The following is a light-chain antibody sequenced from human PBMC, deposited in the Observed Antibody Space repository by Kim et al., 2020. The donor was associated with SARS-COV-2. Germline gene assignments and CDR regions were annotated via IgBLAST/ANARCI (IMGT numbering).Light chain of an antibody. CDR2: STN. J-gene: IGLJ3*02. CDR1: SGSVSTNYH. V-gene: IGLV8-61*01. Sequence: GGTVTLTCGLSSGSVSTNYHPSWFQQTPGRAPRMLIYSTNTRSSGVADRFSGSILGNKAALTITGAQADDESDYYCVLYMGSGISMFGGGTQLTVL. CDR3: VLYMGSGISM.